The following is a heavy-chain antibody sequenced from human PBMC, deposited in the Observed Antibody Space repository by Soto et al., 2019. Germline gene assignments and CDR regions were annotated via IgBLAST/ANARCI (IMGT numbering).Heavy chain of an antibody. V-gene: IGHV4-59*13. CDR2: VSDSGRT. Sequence: PSETLSLTCTVSGGSIDYYHWTWIRQPPGKGLEWIGYVSDSGRTSYNPPLQSRVTISVDSSRNQFSLRLTSVTAADTAVYYCARDSTRWLPYYGVDVWGPGTSVTVSS. J-gene: IGHJ6*02. D-gene: IGHD6-13*01. CDR1: GGSIDYYH. CDR3: ARDSTRWLPYYGVDV.